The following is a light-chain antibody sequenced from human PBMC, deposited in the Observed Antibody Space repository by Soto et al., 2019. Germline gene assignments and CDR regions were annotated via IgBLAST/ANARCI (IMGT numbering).Light chain of an antibody. Sequence: EIVFAHSPGTLSLSPGERATLSCRASLTISDNYLAWYQQKAGQAPRLVIYGASNRATGIPDRFSASGSGTDFSLTISRLEPEDFAVYYCQQYSMAPLTFGQGTKVDIK. J-gene: IGKJ1*01. CDR3: QQYSMAPLT. CDR2: GAS. CDR1: LTISDNY. V-gene: IGKV3-20*01.